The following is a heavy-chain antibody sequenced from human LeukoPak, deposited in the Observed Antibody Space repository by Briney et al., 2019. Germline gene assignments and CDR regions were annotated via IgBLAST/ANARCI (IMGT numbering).Heavy chain of an antibody. J-gene: IGHJ6*02. CDR3: ARDHQWLVRYGGMDV. CDR2: IWYDGSNK. D-gene: IGHD6-19*01. V-gene: IGHV3-33*08. CDR1: GFTFSSYA. Sequence: GGSLRLSCAASGFTFSSYAMTWVRQAPGKGLEWVAVIWYDGSNKYYADSVKGRFTISRDNSKNTVYLQMNSLRAEDTAVYYCARDHQWLVRYGGMDVWGQGTTVTVSS.